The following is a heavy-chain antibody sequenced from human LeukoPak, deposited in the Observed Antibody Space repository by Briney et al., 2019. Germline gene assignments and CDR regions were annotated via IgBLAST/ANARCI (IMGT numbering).Heavy chain of an antibody. Sequence: PSETLSLTCTVSGGSISSYYWSWVRQTAGKGLEWIGRIYISGTTNYNPSLKSRVTMSLDTSKNQLSLRLTSVTAADTAVYYCARDFRATPWYFDLWGRGTLVTVSS. CDR3: ARDFRATPWYFDL. V-gene: IGHV4-4*07. CDR1: GGSISSYY. J-gene: IGHJ2*01. CDR2: IYISGTT. D-gene: IGHD3-10*01.